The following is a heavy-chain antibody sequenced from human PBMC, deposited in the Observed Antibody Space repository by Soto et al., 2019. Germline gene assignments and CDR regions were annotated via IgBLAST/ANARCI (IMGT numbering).Heavy chain of an antibody. CDR2: IWYDGSNK. J-gene: IGHJ6*02. D-gene: IGHD6-19*01. V-gene: IGHV3-30*02. Sequence: GGSLRLSCAASGFTFSSYGMHWVRQAPGKGLEWVAVIWYDGSNKYYADSVKGRFTISRDNSKNTLYLQMNSLRAEDTAVYYCAKELPYSSGWPYYYYGMDVWGQGTTVTVSS. CDR1: GFTFSSYG. CDR3: AKELPYSSGWPYYYYGMDV.